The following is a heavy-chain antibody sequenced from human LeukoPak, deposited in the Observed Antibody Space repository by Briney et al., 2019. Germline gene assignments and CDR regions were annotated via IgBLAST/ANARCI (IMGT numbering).Heavy chain of an antibody. V-gene: IGHV3-23*01. CDR3: AKGDGKYYYDSSGYCPFDY. CDR1: GFTFSSYA. Sequence: PGGSLRLSCAASGFTFSSYAMSWVRQAPGKGLEWVSAISGSGGSTYYADSVKGGFTISRDNSKNTLYLQMNSLRAEDTAVYYCAKGDGKYYYDSSGYCPFDYWGQGTLVTVSS. D-gene: IGHD3-22*01. CDR2: ISGSGGST. J-gene: IGHJ4*02.